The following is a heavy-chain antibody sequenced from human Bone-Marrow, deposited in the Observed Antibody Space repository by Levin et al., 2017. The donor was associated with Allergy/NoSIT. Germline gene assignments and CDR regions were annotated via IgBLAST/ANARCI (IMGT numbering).Heavy chain of an antibody. V-gene: IGHV5-51*01. D-gene: IGHD2-15*01. CDR1: GYRFTNYW. J-gene: IGHJ5*02. CDR3: ARVSVVVAARAFWLDP. Sequence: GESLKISCQASGYRFTNYWIGWVRQMPGKGLQWIGMIFPGDSDTRYSPSFQGHVTMSADKSINTAYLQWSSLKVSDTAIYYCARVSVVVAARAFWLDPWGQGTLVTVSS. CDR2: IFPGDSDT.